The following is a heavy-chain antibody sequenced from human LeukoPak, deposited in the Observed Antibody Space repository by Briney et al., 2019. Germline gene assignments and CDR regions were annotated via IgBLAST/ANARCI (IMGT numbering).Heavy chain of an antibody. Sequence: SETLSLTCTVSGGSISSYYWSWIRQPPGKGLEWIGSIYYSGSTNYNPSLKSRVTISVDTSKNQFSLKLSSVTAADTAVYYCARPGDYYDSSGYLAFDIWGQGTMVTVSS. CDR2: IYYSGST. CDR3: ARPGDYYDSSGYLAFDI. J-gene: IGHJ3*02. V-gene: IGHV4-59*08. CDR1: GGSISSYY. D-gene: IGHD3-22*01.